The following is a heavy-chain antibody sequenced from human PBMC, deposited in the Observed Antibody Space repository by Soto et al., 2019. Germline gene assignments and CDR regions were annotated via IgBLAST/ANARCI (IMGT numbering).Heavy chain of an antibody. V-gene: IGHV4-38-2*01. J-gene: IGHJ5*02. CDR1: GYSINSGYY. Sequence: SETLSLTCAVSGYSINSGYYWGWIRQPPGKGLEWIGSIYHSGSTYYNPSLKSRVTISVDTSKNQFSLKLSSVTAADTAVYYCARVDTIFGVVIDWFDPWGQGTLVTVSS. CDR3: ARVDTIFGVVIDWFDP. CDR2: IYHSGST. D-gene: IGHD3-3*01.